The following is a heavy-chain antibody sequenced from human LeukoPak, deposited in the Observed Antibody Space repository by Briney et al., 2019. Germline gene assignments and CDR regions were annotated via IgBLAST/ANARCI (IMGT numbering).Heavy chain of an antibody. CDR1: GFTFSSYG. CDR3: VRETYYDFWSGYQRTNAFDI. Sequence: GGSLRLSCAASGFTFSSYGMHWVRQAPGKGLEWVAVIWYGGSNKYYADSVKGRFTISRDNSKNTLYLQMNSLRAEDTAVYYCVRETYYDFWSGYQRTNAFDIWGQGAMVTVSS. V-gene: IGHV3-33*08. CDR2: IWYGGSNK. D-gene: IGHD3-3*01. J-gene: IGHJ3*02.